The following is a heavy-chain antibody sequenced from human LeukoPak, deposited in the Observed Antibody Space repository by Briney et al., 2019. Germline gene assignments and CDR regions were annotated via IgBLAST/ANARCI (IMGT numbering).Heavy chain of an antibody. D-gene: IGHD3-22*01. Sequence: GGALRLSCAASGFTLSTYWMHWVRQAPGKGLGWVSRINGEGRSTSYTVSVKGRFTISTDNTKNTLFLQMNSLRAEDTAVYYCARAQGCLLPPYYFDLWGQGTLVTVSS. V-gene: IGHV3-74*01. J-gene: IGHJ4*02. CDR1: GFTLSTYW. CDR3: ARAQGCLLPPYYFDL. CDR2: INGEGRST.